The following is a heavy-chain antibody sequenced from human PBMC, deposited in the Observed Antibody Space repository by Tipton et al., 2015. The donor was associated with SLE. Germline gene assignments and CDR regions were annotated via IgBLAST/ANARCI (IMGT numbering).Heavy chain of an antibody. D-gene: IGHD3-16*01. CDR3: ARAPLRLGESHWNYYMDV. J-gene: IGHJ6*03. Sequence: TLSLTCSVSGGSISTYYWTWIRQPPRKGLEWIGYIYYPGSTSYNPSLQSRVSRSLDTSKNQFSLKLTSVTAADTAVYYCARAPLRLGESHWNYYMDVWGKGTTVTVSS. V-gene: IGHV4-59*01. CDR1: GGSISTYY. CDR2: IYYPGST.